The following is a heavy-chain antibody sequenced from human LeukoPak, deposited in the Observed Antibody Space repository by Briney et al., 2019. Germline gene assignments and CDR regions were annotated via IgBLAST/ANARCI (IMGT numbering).Heavy chain of an antibody. Sequence: SETLSLTCTVSGGSISGVSYCWGWTRQPAGKGLEWIGRIYTSGSTNYNPSLKSRVTISMDTSKNQFSLNLSSVTAADTAVYYCAREKAAGGSSWVGDYWGQGTLVTVSS. CDR1: GGSISGVSYC. V-gene: IGHV4-61*02. CDR2: IYTSGST. J-gene: IGHJ4*02. CDR3: AREKAAGGSSWVGDY. D-gene: IGHD6-13*01.